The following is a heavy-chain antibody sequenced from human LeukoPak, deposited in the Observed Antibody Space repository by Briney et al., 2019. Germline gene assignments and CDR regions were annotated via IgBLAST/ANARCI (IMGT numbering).Heavy chain of an antibody. CDR3: ARGLGWGSPKYYFDY. CDR2: INYSGST. J-gene: IGHJ4*02. CDR1: GGSISSTIYY. Sequence: TSETLSLTCTVSGGSISSTIYYWGWIRQPPGKGLEWIGTINYSGSTYYNPSLKSRVTISVDTSKNQFSLKLSSVTAADTAVYYCARGLGWGSPKYYFDYWGQGTLVTVSS. D-gene: IGHD3-10*01. V-gene: IGHV4-39*07.